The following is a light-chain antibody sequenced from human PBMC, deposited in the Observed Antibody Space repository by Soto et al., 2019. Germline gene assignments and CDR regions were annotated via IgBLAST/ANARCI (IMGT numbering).Light chain of an antibody. V-gene: IGKV1-39*01. CDR1: QSISSY. J-gene: IGKJ2*01. Sequence: DIQMTQSPASLSASVGDRVTITCRASQSISSYLNWYQQKPGKVPKLLIYAASSLQSGVPSRFSGSGSGTDFTLTISSLPPEDFATYYCQQSYSTPSTFGQGTKLEIK. CDR2: AAS. CDR3: QQSYSTPST.